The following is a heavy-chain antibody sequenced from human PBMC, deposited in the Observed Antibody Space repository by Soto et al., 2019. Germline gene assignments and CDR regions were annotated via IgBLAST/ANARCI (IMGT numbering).Heavy chain of an antibody. CDR2: ISAYNGNT. D-gene: IGHD2-2*01. CDR3: ARDSIVVVPAAMPTYYYYYMDV. J-gene: IGHJ6*03. CDR1: GYTFTSYG. Sequence: ASVKVSCKASGYTFTSYGISWVRQAPGQGLEWMGWISAYNGNTNYAQKLQGRVTMTTDTSTSTAYMELRSLRSDDMAVYYCARDSIVVVPAAMPTYYYYYMDVWGKGTTVTVSS. V-gene: IGHV1-18*03.